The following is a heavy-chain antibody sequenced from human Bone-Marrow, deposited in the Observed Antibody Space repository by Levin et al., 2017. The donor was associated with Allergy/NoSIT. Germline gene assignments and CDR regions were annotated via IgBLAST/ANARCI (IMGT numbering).Heavy chain of an antibody. CDR1: GFTFSSYW. CDR3: ARDRGGYSYGYY. J-gene: IGHJ4*02. V-gene: IGHV3-7*04. CDR2: IKQDGSEK. D-gene: IGHD5-18*01. Sequence: GGSLRLSCTASGFTFSSYWMSWVRQAPGKGLEWVANIKQDGSEKYYVDSVKGRFTISRDNAENSLYLQMNSLRAEDTAVYYCARDRGGYSYGYYWGQGTLVTVSS.